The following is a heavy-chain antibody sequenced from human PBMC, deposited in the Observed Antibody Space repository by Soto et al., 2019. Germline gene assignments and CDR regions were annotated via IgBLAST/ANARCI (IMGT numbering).Heavy chain of an antibody. CDR3: ARPVIPDCSSTSCTSYWYFDL. V-gene: IGHV4-39*01. J-gene: IGHJ2*01. D-gene: IGHD2-2*01. CDR2: IYYSGST. CDR1: GGSISSSSYY. Sequence: QLQLQESGPGLVKPSETLSLTCTVSGGSISSSSYYWGWIRQPPGKGLEWIGSIYYSGSTYYNPSLKSRVTISVDTSKNQFSLKLSSVTAADTAVYYCARPVIPDCSSTSCTSYWYFDLWGRGTLVTVSS.